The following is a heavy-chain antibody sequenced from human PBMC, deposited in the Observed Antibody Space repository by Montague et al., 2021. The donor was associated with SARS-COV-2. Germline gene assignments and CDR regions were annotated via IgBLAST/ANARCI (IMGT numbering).Heavy chain of an antibody. V-gene: IGHV6-1*01. J-gene: IGHJ6*02. CDR3: TSGREGNYNVMDV. CDR2: TYYRSKWYN. CDR1: GDSVSSNSAT. Sequence: CAISGDSVSSNSATWNWVRQSPSRGLEWLGRTYYRSKWYNDYAVSVRGRVTTSPDTSKNQFSLQLNSVTPEDTAIYYCTSGREGNYNVMDVWGQGTTVTVSS. D-gene: IGHD1-1*01.